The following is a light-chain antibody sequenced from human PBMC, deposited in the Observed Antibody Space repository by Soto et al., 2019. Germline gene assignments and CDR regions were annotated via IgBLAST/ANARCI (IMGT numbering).Light chain of an antibody. CDR1: SGSVSTNYY. CDR2: STN. V-gene: IGLV8-61*01. Sequence: QTVVTQEPSFSVSPGGTVTLTCGLSSGSVSTNYYPSWYQQTPGQAPRTLIYSTNTRSSGVPDRFSGSILGNKAALTITGAQADDESDYYCALYMGSGIWVFGGGTKVTVL. J-gene: IGLJ3*02. CDR3: ALYMGSGIWV.